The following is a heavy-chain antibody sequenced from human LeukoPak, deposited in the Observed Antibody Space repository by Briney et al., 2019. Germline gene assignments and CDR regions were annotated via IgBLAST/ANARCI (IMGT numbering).Heavy chain of an antibody. CDR1: GGSISSYY. Sequence: SETLSLTCTVSGGSISSYYWSWIRQPPGKGLEWVGYIYYSGSTNYNPSLKSRVTISVDTSKNQSSLKLSSVTAGDTAVYYCARYRSSSGPTYYFDYWGQGTLVTVSS. CDR2: IYYSGST. D-gene: IGHD6-6*01. CDR3: ARYRSSSGPTYYFDY. J-gene: IGHJ4*02. V-gene: IGHV4-59*01.